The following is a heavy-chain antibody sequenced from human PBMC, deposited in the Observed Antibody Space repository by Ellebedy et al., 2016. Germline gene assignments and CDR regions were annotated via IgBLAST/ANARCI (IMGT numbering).Heavy chain of an antibody. Sequence: GGSLRLXCAASGFTFTNYWMHWVRQVPGKGPVWVARISSDGSSRIYADSVKGRFTISRDKAKNSLYLQMNSLRVEDTALYYCTKDSSPGGADYWGPGTLVTVSS. V-gene: IGHV3-74*01. D-gene: IGHD3-16*01. CDR1: GFTFTNYW. CDR2: ISSDGSSR. CDR3: TKDSSPGGADY. J-gene: IGHJ4*02.